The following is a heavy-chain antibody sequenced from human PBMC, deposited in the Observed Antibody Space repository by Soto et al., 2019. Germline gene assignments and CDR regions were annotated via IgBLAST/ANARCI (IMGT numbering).Heavy chain of an antibody. CDR3: ARTKGQWLDYAFDI. D-gene: IGHD6-19*01. J-gene: IGHJ3*02. Sequence: PSETLSLTCTVSGGSISSYYWSWIRQPPGKRLEWIGYIYYSGNTNYNPSLKSRVTMSVETSKNQFSLKLSSLAAADTAVYYCARTKGQWLDYAFDIWGQGTMVTVSS. CDR1: GGSISSYY. V-gene: IGHV4-59*01. CDR2: IYYSGNT.